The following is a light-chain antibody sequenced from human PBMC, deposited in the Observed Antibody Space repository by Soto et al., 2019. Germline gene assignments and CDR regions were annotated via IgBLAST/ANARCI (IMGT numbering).Light chain of an antibody. J-gene: IGLJ3*02. CDR1: NSNIGAGYD. Sequence: QSVLTQPPSVSGAPGQRVTISCTGSNSNIGAGYDVHWYQQLPGTAPKLLIYRNSNRPSGVPDRFSGSKSGTSASLAITGLQTEDEADYYCQSYGTSLFWGFGGGTKLTVL. CDR2: RNS. CDR3: QSYGTSLFWG. V-gene: IGLV1-40*01.